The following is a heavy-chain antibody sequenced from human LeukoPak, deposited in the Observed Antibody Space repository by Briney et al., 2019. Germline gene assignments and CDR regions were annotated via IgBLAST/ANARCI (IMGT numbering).Heavy chain of an antibody. J-gene: IGHJ5*02. Sequence: SETLSLTCTVSGGSISSYYWSWIRQPPGKGLEWIGYIYYSGSTNYNPSLKSRVTISVDTSKNQFSLKLSSVTAADTAVYYCARVRLWFGELWDWFDPWGQGTLVTVSS. CDR2: IYYSGST. CDR3: ARVRLWFGELWDWFDP. V-gene: IGHV4-59*01. CDR1: GGSISSYY. D-gene: IGHD3-10*01.